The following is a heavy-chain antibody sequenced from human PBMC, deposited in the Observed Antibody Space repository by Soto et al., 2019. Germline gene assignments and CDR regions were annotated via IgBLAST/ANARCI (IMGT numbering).Heavy chain of an antibody. CDR2: MYKTGET. J-gene: IGHJ6*02. Sequence: ETLSLTCTVSGGSASTGMKYWGWVRQPPGKALEFIGYMYKTGETLLNSSLKSRVTLSMETSKNQFSLTLSSVTAADTAVYFCMKAHESGDFLGMSVWGPGTTVTVSS. V-gene: IGHV4-61*01. CDR3: MKAHESGDFLGMSV. D-gene: IGHD3-10*01. CDR1: GGSASTGMKY.